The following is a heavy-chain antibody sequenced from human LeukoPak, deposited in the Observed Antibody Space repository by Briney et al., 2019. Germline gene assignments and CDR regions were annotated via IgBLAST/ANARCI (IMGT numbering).Heavy chain of an antibody. CDR1: GFTFSSYA. D-gene: IGHD6-6*01. J-gene: IGHJ6*02. CDR2: ISGSGGST. CDR3: AXXNLXSXKYXXVLSLSXVXV. V-gene: IGHV3-23*01. Sequence: GGSLRLSCAASGFTFSSYAMSWVRQAPGKGLEWVSAISGSGGSTYYADSVKGRFTISRDNSKNRLYLQMNSLRAEDTAVYYXAXXNLXSXKYXXVLSLSXVXVWGQGTXVTX.